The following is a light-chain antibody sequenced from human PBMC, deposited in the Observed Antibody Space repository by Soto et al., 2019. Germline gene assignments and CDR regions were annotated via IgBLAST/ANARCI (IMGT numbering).Light chain of an antibody. V-gene: IGKV1-39*01. CDR2: AAS. Sequence: IPLTQSRSSLSASIGDRVTLNCRASQSISSYLNWYQQKPGKAPKLLIYAASSLQSGVPSRFSGSGSGTDFTLTISSLQPEDFATYYCQQSYSTRWTFGQGTKVDIK. CDR1: QSISSY. J-gene: IGKJ1*01. CDR3: QQSYSTRWT.